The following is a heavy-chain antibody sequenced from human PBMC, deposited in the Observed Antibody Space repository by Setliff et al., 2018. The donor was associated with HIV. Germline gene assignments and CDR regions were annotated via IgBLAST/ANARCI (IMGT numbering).Heavy chain of an antibody. J-gene: IGHJ6*02. D-gene: IGHD6-19*01. CDR1: GYTFTTYG. CDR2: ISPNFGHA. V-gene: IGHV1-18*04. CDR3: ARLGSGWSDSYYYAMDI. Sequence: ASVKVSCKASGYTFTTYGISWVRQAPGHGLEWMGWISPNFGHAKYAQKFLDRVTMTIDTATSRAYMELRSLRSDDTAVYFCARLGSGWSDSYYYAMDIWGQGTTVTVSS.